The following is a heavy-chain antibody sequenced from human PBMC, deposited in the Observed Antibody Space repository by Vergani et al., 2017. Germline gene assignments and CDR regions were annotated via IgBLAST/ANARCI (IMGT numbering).Heavy chain of an antibody. CDR1: GFTFTSPA. J-gene: IGHJ6*04. CDR3: AASVCYYGSGFRVDV. V-gene: IGHV1-58*02. Sequence: QMQLVQSGPEVKKPGTPVKVSCKASGFTFTSPAMQWVRQVRGQRLEWIGWIVVGSGNTTYAQKFQERVTIPRDMSTSTAYMGLSSLCSEDTAVYYCAASVCYYGSGFRVDVWGKGTTVTVSS. D-gene: IGHD3-10*01. CDR2: IVVGSGNT.